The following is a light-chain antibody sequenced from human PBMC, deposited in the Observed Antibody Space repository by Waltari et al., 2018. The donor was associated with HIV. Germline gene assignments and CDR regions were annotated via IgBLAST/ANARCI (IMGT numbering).Light chain of an antibody. CDR1: SSNIGSYT. CDR3: ASWDDSSVG. J-gene: IGLJ2*01. V-gene: IGLV1-44*01. Sequence: QSVLTQPPSASGTPGQRVTISCSGSSSNIGSYTVNWYQHLPGTAPKLLMYSNNQRPSGVPDRFSGAKSGTSASLVISGLQSDDEADYYCASWDDSSVGFGGGTKLTVL. CDR2: SNN.